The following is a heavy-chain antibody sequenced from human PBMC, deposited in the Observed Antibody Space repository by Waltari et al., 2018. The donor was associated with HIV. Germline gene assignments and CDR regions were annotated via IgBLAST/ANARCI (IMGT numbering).Heavy chain of an antibody. CDR3: AKDADGDYYFDY. Sequence: EVQLLESGGGLVKPGGSLRLPCGGSGFTFSYLAMSWVRQAPGKGLEWVSAISGSGGSTYYADSVKGRFTISRDNSKNTLYLQMNSLRAEDTAVYYCAKDADGDYYFDYWGQGTLVTVSS. CDR1: GFTFSYLA. V-gene: IGHV3-23*01. J-gene: IGHJ4*02. CDR2: ISGSGGST. D-gene: IGHD4-17*01.